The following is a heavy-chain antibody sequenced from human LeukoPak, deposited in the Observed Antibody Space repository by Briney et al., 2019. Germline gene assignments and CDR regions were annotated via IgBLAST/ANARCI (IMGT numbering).Heavy chain of an antibody. Sequence: GESLKISCKGSGYRFTSYWIAWVRQMPGKGLEWMGIIYSDDSDIRYSPSFQGQVTISADKSIATAYLQWSSLKASDTAMYYCARRAHHDAFDIWGQGTMVTVSS. CDR2: IYSDDSDI. V-gene: IGHV5-51*01. CDR3: ARRAHHDAFDI. CDR1: GYRFTSYW. J-gene: IGHJ3*02.